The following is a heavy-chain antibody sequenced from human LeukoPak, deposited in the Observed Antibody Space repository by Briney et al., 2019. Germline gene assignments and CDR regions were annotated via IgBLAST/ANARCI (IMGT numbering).Heavy chain of an antibody. D-gene: IGHD4-17*01. J-gene: IGHJ3*02. Sequence: GSLRLSCAASGFTFSSYAMSWVRQAPGKGLEWVSAISGSGGSTYYADSVKGRFTISRDNSKNTLYLQMNSLRAEDTAVYYCAKAIIYGDLIQHNAFDIWGQGTMVTVSS. V-gene: IGHV3-23*01. CDR2: ISGSGGST. CDR1: GFTFSSYA. CDR3: AKAIIYGDLIQHNAFDI.